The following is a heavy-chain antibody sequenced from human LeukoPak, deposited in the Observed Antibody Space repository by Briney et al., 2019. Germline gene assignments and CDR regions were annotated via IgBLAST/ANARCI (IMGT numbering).Heavy chain of an antibody. D-gene: IGHD6-13*01. J-gene: IGHJ4*02. Sequence: SETLSLTCTVSGGSISSYYWSWIRQPPGKGLEWIGYIYYSGSTNYNPSLKSRVTISVDTSKNQFFLKLSSVTAADTAVYYCARVGSSWPHYYFDYWGQGTLVTVSS. V-gene: IGHV4-59*12. CDR2: IYYSGST. CDR3: ARVGSSWPHYYFDY. CDR1: GGSISSYY.